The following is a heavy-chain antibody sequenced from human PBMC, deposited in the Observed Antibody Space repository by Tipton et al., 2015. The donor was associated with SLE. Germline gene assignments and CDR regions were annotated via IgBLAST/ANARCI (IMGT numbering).Heavy chain of an antibody. Sequence: SLRLSCAASGFTFSSYAMHWVRQAPGKGLEWVAVISYDGSNKYYADSVKGRFTISRDNSKSTLYLQMNSLRAEDTAVYYCARDPSGSYAFDIWGQGTMVTVSS. D-gene: IGHD1-26*01. V-gene: IGHV3-30*04. CDR3: ARDPSGSYAFDI. CDR2: ISYDGSNK. J-gene: IGHJ3*02. CDR1: GFTFSSYA.